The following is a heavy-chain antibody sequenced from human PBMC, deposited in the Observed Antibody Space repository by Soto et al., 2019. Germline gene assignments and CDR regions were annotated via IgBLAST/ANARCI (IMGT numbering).Heavy chain of an antibody. CDR2: INHSGST. CDR1: GGSFSGYY. CDR3: ARTVAGFDY. V-gene: IGHV4-34*01. D-gene: IGHD6-19*01. Sequence: QVQLQQWGAGLLKPSETLSLTCAVYGGSFSGYYWSWIRQPPGKGLEWIGEINHSGSTNYNPSLKSRVTISVDTSKNQFSLKLSSVTAADTAVYYCARTVAGFDYWAREPWSPSPQ. J-gene: IGHJ4*02.